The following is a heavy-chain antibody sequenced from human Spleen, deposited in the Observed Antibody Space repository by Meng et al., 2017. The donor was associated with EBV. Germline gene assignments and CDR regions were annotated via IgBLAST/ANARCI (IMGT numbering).Heavy chain of an antibody. CDR1: GESVSSGRYY. J-gene: IGHJ4*02. D-gene: IGHD6-19*01. CDR2: IYFTGAT. V-gene: IGHV4-61*01. CDR3: ARKSEGQWLAHFDY. Sequence: QGQLQGSGPGLVKPSETLSLTCTVSGESVSSGRYYWDWIRQSPGKGLEWIGYIYFTGATNYNPSLKSRVTISLDTSKNQFSLRLTSVTAADTAVYYCARKSEGQWLAHFDYWGQGTLVTVSS.